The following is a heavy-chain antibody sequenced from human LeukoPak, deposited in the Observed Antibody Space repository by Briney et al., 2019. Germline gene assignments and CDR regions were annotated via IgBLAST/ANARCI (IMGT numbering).Heavy chain of an antibody. V-gene: IGHV4-34*01. D-gene: IGHD6-13*01. CDR3: ARGRGRQQLN. J-gene: IGHJ4*02. CDR1: GFTFSSYV. CDR2: INHSGST. Sequence: GSLRLSCAASGFTFSSYVMNWVRQPPGKGLEWIGEINHSGSTNYNPSPKSRVTISVDTSKNQFSLKLSSVTAADTAVYYCARGRGRQQLNWGQGTLVTVSS.